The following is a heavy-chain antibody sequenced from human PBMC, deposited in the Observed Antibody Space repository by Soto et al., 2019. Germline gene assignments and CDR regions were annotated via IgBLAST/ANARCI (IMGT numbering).Heavy chain of an antibody. Sequence: ASVKVSCKASGYTFTSYAMHWVRQAPGQRLEWIGWINAGNGNTKYSQKFQGRVTITRDTSASTAYMELSSLRSEDTAVYYCASTGRQYSSGWYPLQFDYWAREPWSPSPQ. V-gene: IGHV1-3*01. J-gene: IGHJ4*02. CDR3: ASTGRQYSSGWYPLQFDY. D-gene: IGHD6-19*01. CDR2: INAGNGNT. CDR1: GYTFTSYA.